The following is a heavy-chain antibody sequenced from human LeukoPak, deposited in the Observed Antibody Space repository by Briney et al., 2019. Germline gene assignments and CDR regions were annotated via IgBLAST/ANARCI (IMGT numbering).Heavy chain of an antibody. D-gene: IGHD3-10*02. CDR2: IYYSGST. CDR3: ARTLLISVSIDY. V-gene: IGHV4-30-4*08. CDR1: GGSISSGDYY. Sequence: TLSLTCTVSGGSISSGDYYWSWIRQPPGKGLEWIGYIYYSGSTYYNPSLKSRVTISVDTSKNQFSLKLSSVTAADTAVYYCARTLLISVSIDYWGQGTLVTVSS. J-gene: IGHJ4*02.